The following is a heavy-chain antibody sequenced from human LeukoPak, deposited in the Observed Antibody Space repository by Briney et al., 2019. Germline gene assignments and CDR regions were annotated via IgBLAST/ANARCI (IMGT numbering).Heavy chain of an antibody. J-gene: IGHJ6*02. Sequence: GGSLRLSCAASGFTFDDYAMHWVRQAPGKGLEWVSLISGYGDSTYYADSVKGRFTISRDNSKNSLYLQMNSLRTEDTALYYCAKDLTKPPSVAYYYFGMDVWGQGTTVTVSS. D-gene: IGHD1/OR15-1a*01. V-gene: IGHV3-43*02. CDR3: AKDLTKPPSVAYYYFGMDV. CDR2: ISGYGDST. CDR1: GFTFDDYA.